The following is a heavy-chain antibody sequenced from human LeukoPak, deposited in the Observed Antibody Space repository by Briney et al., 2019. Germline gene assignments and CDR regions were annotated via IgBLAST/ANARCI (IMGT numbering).Heavy chain of an antibody. CDR2: ITTYNGDT. D-gene: IGHD2-8*01. CDR1: GYTFTTYP. J-gene: IGHJ4*02. V-gene: IGHV1-18*01. Sequence: ASVKVSCETSGYTFTTYPINWVRQAPGQGLEWMGWITTYNGDTNYAQNLQGRVTMTADTSTSTAYMELRSLRSDDTAVYYCALISYCTTATCYYLDYWGQGTLVTVSS. CDR3: ALISYCTTATCYYLDY.